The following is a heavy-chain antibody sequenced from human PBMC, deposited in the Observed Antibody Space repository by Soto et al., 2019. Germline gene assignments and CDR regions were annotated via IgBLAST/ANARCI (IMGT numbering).Heavy chain of an antibody. V-gene: IGHV3-21*01. CDR3: ARDRKRGFDL. J-gene: IGHJ2*01. Sequence: EVQLVESGGGLVKPGGSLRLSCAASGFTFGSYSMNWVRQAPGKGLEWVSSISSSSSYIYYADSVKGRFTISRDNAKNSLYLQMNSLRAEDTAVYYCARDRKRGFDLWGRGTLVTVSS. D-gene: IGHD3-10*01. CDR1: GFTFGSYS. CDR2: ISSSSSYI.